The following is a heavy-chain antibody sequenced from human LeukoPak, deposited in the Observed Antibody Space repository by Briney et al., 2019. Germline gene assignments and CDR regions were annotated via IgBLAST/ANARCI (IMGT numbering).Heavy chain of an antibody. D-gene: IGHD2-15*01. Sequence: GASVKVSSKASGYTFTVYYMHWVRQAPGQGLEWMGWINPNSGGTKYAQKFQGRVTMTSDASISTAYMELSSLRSDDTAVYYCASRPDQHLLYYFDYWGQGALVTVSS. CDR3: ASRPDQHLLYYFDY. V-gene: IGHV1-2*02. CDR2: INPNSGGT. CDR1: GYTFTVYY. J-gene: IGHJ4*02.